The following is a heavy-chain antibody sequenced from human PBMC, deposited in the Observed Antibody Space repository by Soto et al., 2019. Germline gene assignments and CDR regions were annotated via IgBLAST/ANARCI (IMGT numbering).Heavy chain of an antibody. CDR1: GASISSGGYY. CDR3: ARVRKEAAHWGFES. V-gene: IGHV4-61*08. D-gene: IGHD7-27*01. Sequence: SETLSLTCTVSGASISSGGYYWSWIRQHPGKGLEWIGYIYYSGSTSYNPSLKSRVTMSVDTSKNQFSLKLSSVTAAVTAVYYCARVRKEAAHWGFESWGQGTLVTVSS. J-gene: IGHJ4*02. CDR2: IYYSGST.